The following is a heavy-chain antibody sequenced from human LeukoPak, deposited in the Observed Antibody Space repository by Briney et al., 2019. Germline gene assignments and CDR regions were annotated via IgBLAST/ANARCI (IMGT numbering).Heavy chain of an antibody. Sequence: SETLSLTCTVSGGSISSGGYYWSWIRQHPGKGLEWIGYIYYSGSTYYNPSLKSRVTISVDTSKNQFSLKLSSVTAADTAVYYCARRFAGALDYWGQGTLVTVSS. CDR2: IYYSGST. J-gene: IGHJ4*02. V-gene: IGHV4-31*03. CDR3: ARRFAGALDY. CDR1: GGSISSGGYY. D-gene: IGHD3-16*01.